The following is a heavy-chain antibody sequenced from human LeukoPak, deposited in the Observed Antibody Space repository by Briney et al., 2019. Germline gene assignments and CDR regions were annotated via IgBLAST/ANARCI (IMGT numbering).Heavy chain of an antibody. CDR2: ISYDGSNK. D-gene: IGHD6-13*01. J-gene: IGHJ4*02. CDR1: GFTFSSYA. CDR3: ARDRTAAAGIRGFFDY. V-gene: IGHV3-30*04. Sequence: PGGSPRLSCAASGFTFSSYAMHWVRQAPGKGLEWVAVISYDGSNKYYADSVKGRFTISRDNSKNTLYLQMNSLRAEDTAVYYCARDRTAAAGIRGFFDYWGQGTLVTVSS.